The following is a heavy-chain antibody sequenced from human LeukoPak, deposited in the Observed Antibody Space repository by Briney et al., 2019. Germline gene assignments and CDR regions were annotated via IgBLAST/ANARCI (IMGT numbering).Heavy chain of an antibody. J-gene: IGHJ4*02. CDR1: GYTFTNYH. V-gene: IGHV1-46*01. D-gene: IGHD5-12*01. Sequence: ASVKVSCKASGYTFTNYHMHWVRQAPGQGLEWMGIINPSGGSTNYAQKFQGRVTITADESTSTAYMELSSLRSEDTAVYYCARGPYSGYDPKTFDYWGQGTLVTVSS. CDR3: ARGPYSGYDPKTFDY. CDR2: INPSGGST.